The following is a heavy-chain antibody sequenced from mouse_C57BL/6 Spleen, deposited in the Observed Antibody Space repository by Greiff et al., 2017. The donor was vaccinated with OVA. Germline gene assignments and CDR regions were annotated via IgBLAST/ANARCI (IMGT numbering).Heavy chain of an antibody. Sequence: EVQLQESGGGLVKPGGSLKLSYAASGFTFSDYGMHWVRQAPEKGLEWVAYISSGSSTIYYADTVKGRFTISRDNAKNTLFLQMTSLRSEDTAMYYCARGLAWFAYWGQGTLVTVSA. J-gene: IGHJ3*01. V-gene: IGHV5-17*01. CDR3: ARGLAWFAY. CDR2: ISSGSSTI. CDR1: GFTFSDYG.